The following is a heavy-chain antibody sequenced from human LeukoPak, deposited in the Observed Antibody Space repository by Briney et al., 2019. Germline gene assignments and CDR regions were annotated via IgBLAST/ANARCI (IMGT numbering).Heavy chain of an antibody. CDR2: VSHSGGNT. V-gene: IGHV3-23*01. CDR3: AKDSGGSAWPKYFDC. Sequence: GGSPRLSCAASGFTFIDYAMSWVRQAPGKGPEWVSTVSHSGGNTYHADSVKGRFTISRDNSKNTLYLQMDSLRAEDTALYYCAKDSGGSAWPKYFDCWGQGSLVTVSS. D-gene: IGHD2-15*01. CDR1: GFTFIDYA. J-gene: IGHJ4*02.